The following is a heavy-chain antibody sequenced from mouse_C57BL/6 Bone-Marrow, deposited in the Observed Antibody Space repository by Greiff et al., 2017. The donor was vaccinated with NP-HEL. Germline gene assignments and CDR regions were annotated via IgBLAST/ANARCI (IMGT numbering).Heavy chain of an antibody. V-gene: IGHV1-50*01. D-gene: IGHD2-3*01. J-gene: IGHJ4*01. Sequence: QVQLQQSGAELVKPGASVKLSCKASGYTFTSYWMQWVKQRPGQGLEWMGEIDPSDSYTNYNQKFKGKATLTVDTSSSTAYMQLSSLTSEDSAVYYCARSGDGYYVRYGMDYWGQGTSVTVSS. CDR1: GYTFTSYW. CDR3: ARSGDGYYVRYGMDY. CDR2: IDPSDSYT.